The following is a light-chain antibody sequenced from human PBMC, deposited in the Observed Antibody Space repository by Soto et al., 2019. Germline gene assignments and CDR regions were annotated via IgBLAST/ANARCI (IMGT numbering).Light chain of an antibody. CDR1: QSVGTN. CDR2: GAS. V-gene: IGKV3-15*01. CDR3: QQYNNWPPIT. Sequence: VVVTQPPATLSVSQREGATLSCRASQSVGTNLAWYQQKLGQSPRLLMFGASTRATGIPARFSGSGSGTEFTLTISSLQSEDFAVYYCQQYNNWPPITFGQGTRLEIK. J-gene: IGKJ5*01.